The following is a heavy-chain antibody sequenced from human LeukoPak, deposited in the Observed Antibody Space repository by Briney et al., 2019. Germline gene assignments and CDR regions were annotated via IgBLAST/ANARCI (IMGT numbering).Heavy chain of an antibody. CDR3: ARDRRRQLLPFDY. CDR2: INPNSGGT. J-gene: IGHJ4*02. CDR1: GYTFTGYY. Sequence: ASVKVSCKASGYTFTGYYMHWVRQAPGQGLEWMGWINPNSGGTNYAQKFQGRVTMTRDTSISTAYMELSRLKSDDTAVYYCARDRRRQLLPFDYWGQGTLVTVSS. D-gene: IGHD2-2*01. V-gene: IGHV1-2*02.